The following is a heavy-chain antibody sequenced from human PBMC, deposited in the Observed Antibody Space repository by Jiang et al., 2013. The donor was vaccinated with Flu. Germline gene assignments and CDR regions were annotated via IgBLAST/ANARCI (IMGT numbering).Heavy chain of an antibody. V-gene: IGHV1-69*01. J-gene: IGHJ6*03. CDR3: ARDSPDYGDYVSAYYYYMDV. D-gene: IGHD4-17*01. CDR2: IIPIFGTA. Sequence: AEVKKPGSSVKVSCKASGGTFSSYAISWVRQAPGQGLEWMGGIIPIFGTANYAQKFQGRVTITADESTSTAYMELSSLRSEDTAVYYCARDSPDYGDYVSAYYYYMDVWGKGTTVTVSS. CDR1: GGTFSSYA.